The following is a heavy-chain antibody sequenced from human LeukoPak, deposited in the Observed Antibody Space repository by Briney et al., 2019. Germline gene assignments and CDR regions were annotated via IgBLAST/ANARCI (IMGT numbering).Heavy chain of an antibody. CDR2: IYYSGST. Sequence: SETLSLTCTVSGGSISSYYWSWIRQPPGKGLEWIGYIYYSGSTNYNPSLKSRVTIPVDTSKNQFSLKLSSVTAADTAVYYCARVAAPSDWFDPWGQGTLVTVSS. J-gene: IGHJ5*02. D-gene: IGHD6-6*01. CDR3: ARVAAPSDWFDP. CDR1: GGSISSYY. V-gene: IGHV4-59*08.